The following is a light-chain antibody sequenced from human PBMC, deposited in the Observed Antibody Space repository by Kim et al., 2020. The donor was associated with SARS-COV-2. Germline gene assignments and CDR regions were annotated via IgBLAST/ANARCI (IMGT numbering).Light chain of an antibody. J-gene: IGKJ1*01. V-gene: IGKV1-39*01. Sequence: ASVGDRVFITCRSSQPIKTYLNWYQQKPGRAPSLLIYAASHLQRGVPSSFSATGAGTVFTLTITSVQAEDVATYYCQQSYDTPTTFGPGTKVDIK. CDR2: AAS. CDR3: QQSYDTPTT. CDR1: QPIKTY.